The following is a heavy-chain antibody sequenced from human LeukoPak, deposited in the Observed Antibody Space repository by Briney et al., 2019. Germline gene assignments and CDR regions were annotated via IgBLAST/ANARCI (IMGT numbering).Heavy chain of an antibody. CDR3: ARDRRLGELDY. CDR1: GFTFTKYG. J-gene: IGHJ4*02. CDR2: ISDSGAYT. Sequence: PGGSLRLSCAASGFTFTKYGMSWVRQAPGKGLEWISTISDSGAYTYYADSVKGRFTISRDNSKNTLYLQMNSLRAEDTAVYYCARDRRLGELDYWGQGTLVTVSS. D-gene: IGHD3-16*01. V-gene: IGHV3-23*01.